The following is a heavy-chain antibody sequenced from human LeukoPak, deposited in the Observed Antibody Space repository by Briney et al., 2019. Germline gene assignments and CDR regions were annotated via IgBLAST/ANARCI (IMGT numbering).Heavy chain of an antibody. CDR1: GGSISSYY. V-gene: IGHV4-59*08. CDR2: IYYSGST. CDR3: ARVGATTAFDY. D-gene: IGHD1-26*01. J-gene: IGHJ4*02. Sequence: SETLSLTGTVSGGSISSYYWSWIRQPPGKGLEWIGYIYYSGSTNYNPSLKSRVTISVDTSKNQFSLKLSSVTAADTAVYYCARVGATTAFDYWGQGTLVTVSS.